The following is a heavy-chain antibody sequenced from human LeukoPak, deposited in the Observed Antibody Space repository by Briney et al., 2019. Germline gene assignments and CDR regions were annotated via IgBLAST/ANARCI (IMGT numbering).Heavy chain of an antibody. J-gene: IGHJ5*02. CDR1: GFTFSSYA. CDR2: ISGSGGST. CDR3: ARDLSGEDYYDSSAPTFAP. V-gene: IGHV3-23*01. Sequence: GGSLRLSCAASGFTFSSYAMSWVREAPGKGLEWGSAISGSGGSTYYADSVKGRFTISRDNSKNTLYLQMNSLRAEDTAVYYCARDLSGEDYYDSSAPTFAPWGQGTLVTVSS. D-gene: IGHD3-22*01.